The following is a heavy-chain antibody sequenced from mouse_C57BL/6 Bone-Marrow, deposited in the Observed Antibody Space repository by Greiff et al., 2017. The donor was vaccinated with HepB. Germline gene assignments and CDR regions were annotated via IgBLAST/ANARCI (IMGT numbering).Heavy chain of an antibody. CDR2: IYPRSGNT. Sequence: QVHVKQSGAELARPGASVKLSCKASGYTFTSYGISWVKQRTGQGLEWIGEIYPRSGNTYYNEKFKGKATLTADKSSSTAYMELRSLTSEDSAVYFCARERMVTTGFDYWGQGTTLTVSS. CDR1: GYTFTSYG. CDR3: ARERMVTTGFDY. D-gene: IGHD2-2*01. V-gene: IGHV1-81*01. J-gene: IGHJ2*01.